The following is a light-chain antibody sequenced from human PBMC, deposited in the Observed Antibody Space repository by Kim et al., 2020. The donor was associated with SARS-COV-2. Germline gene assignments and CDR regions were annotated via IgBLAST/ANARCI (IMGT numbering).Light chain of an antibody. CDR3: QSYDSSLSGWV. J-gene: IGLJ3*02. V-gene: IGLV1-40*01. CDR1: SSNIGAGYD. Sequence: QRVAISCPGSSSNIGAGYDVHWYQQLPGTAPKLLIYGNNNRPSGVPDRFSGSKSGTSASLAITGLQAEDEADYYCQSYDSSLSGWVFGGGTQLTVL. CDR2: GNN.